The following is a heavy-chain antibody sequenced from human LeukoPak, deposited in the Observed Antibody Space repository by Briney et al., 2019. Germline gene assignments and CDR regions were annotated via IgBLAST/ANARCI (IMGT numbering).Heavy chain of an antibody. CDR1: GFTFSSYA. CDR2: ISGSGGST. V-gene: IGHV3-23*01. CDR3: AKDGQWLVYFDY. J-gene: IGHJ4*02. Sequence: GGSLRLSCAASGFTFSSYAMSWVRQAPGKGLEWVSAISGSGGSTYYADSVRGRFTISRDNSKNTLYLQMNSLRAEDTAVYYCAKDGQWLVYFDYWGQGTLVTVSS. D-gene: IGHD6-19*01.